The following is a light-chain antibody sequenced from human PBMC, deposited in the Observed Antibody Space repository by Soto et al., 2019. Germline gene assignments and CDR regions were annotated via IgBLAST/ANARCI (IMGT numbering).Light chain of an antibody. V-gene: IGKV3-20*01. CDR3: QQFGSSSYT. CDR1: QSVSSNF. J-gene: IGKJ2*01. Sequence: EIVLTQSPGTLSLSPGERATLSCGDSQSVSSNFLAWYQQRPGQAPRLLIYGASNSATGIPDRFSGSASGTAFTLTTSRLEPEDFAVYYCQQFGSSSYTFGQGTKLDIK. CDR2: GAS.